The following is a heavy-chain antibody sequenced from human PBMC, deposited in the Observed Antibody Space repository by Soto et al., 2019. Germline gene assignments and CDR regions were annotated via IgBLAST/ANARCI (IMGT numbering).Heavy chain of an antibody. J-gene: IGHJ4*02. D-gene: IGHD6-19*01. CDR3: ARGRYSSGRDY. CDR2: INHSGST. Sequence: KPSETLSLTCAVYGGSFSGYYWSWIRQPPGKGLEWIGEINHSGSTNYNPSLKSRVTISVDTSKNQFSLKLSSVTAADTAVYYCARGRYSSGRDYWGQGTLVTVSS. V-gene: IGHV4-34*01. CDR1: GGSFSGYY.